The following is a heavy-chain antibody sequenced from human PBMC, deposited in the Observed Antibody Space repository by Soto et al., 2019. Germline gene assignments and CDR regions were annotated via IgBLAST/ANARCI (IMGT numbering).Heavy chain of an antibody. CDR3: ASPIGSVAGTNWFDP. V-gene: IGHV1-69*13. CDR2: IIPIFGTA. D-gene: IGHD6-19*01. Sequence: SVKVSCKASGGTFSSYAISWVRQAPGQRLEWMGWIIPIFGTANYAQKFQGRVTITADESTSTAYMELSSLRSEDTPVYYCASPIGSVAGTNWFDPWGQGTLVTVSS. CDR1: GGTFSSYA. J-gene: IGHJ5*02.